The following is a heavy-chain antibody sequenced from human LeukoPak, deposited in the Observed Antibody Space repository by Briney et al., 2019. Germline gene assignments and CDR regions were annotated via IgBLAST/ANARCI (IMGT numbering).Heavy chain of an antibody. CDR2: INPNSGGT. D-gene: IGHD3-3*01. J-gene: IGHJ4*02. CDR1: GYTFTDYY. CDR3: ARRFGDFWSGFDY. V-gene: IGHV1-2*06. Sequence: ASVKVSCKASGYTFTDYYMHWVRQAPGQGLEWMGRINPNSGGTNYAQKFQGRVTMTRDTSINTAYMELSSLKSEDTAVYYCARRFGDFWSGFDYWGQGTLVAVSS.